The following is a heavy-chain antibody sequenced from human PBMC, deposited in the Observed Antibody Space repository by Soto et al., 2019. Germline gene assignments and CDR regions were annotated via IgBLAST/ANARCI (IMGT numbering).Heavy chain of an antibody. CDR2: ISGNNGNT. D-gene: IGHD3-3*01. V-gene: IGHV1-18*01. J-gene: IGHJ4*02. Sequence: QVHLVQSGAEVKKPGASVKVSCKASGYTFNIYGISWVRQAPGQGPEWMGWISGNNGNTRYAQNFRGRVTMSTDKSTSTVFMELRSLTSDDTAVYYCARDEGPAGRVAPLTSWGQGTQVTVSS. CDR3: ARDEGPAGRVAPLTS. CDR1: GYTFNIYG.